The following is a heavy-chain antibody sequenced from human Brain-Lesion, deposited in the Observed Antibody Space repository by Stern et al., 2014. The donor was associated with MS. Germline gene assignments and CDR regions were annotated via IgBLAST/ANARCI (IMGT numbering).Heavy chain of an antibody. CDR2: FDPEDGES. CDR1: GYTLTELS. J-gene: IGHJ3*02. CDR3: ATDLQQPLVDTFDI. Sequence: VQLEESGAEVKKPGASVKVSCKASGYTLTELSMHWVRQAPGKGLEWMGGFDPEDGESIYEQKFQGRVTMTEDTSTDTAYMELSSLRSEDTAIYYCATDLQQPLVDTFDIWGQGTMVTVSS. D-gene: IGHD6-13*01. V-gene: IGHV1-24*01.